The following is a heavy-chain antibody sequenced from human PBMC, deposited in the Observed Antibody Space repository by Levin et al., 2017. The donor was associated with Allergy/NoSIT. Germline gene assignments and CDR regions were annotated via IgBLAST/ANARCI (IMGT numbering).Heavy chain of an antibody. CDR2: TSFDGNKK. CDR3: ARDSDY. J-gene: IGHJ4*02. V-gene: IGHV3-30-3*01. CDR1: GFTFSSYA. Sequence: QPGESLKISCAASGFTFSSYAVHWFRQAPGKGLEWVALTSFDGNKKYYADSVKGRFTISRDNPKNTVYLQMNSLRPEDTAVYYCARDSDYWGQGAQVTVSS.